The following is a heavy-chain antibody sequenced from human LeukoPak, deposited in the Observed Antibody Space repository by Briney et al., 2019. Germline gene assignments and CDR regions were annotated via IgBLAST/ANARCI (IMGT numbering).Heavy chain of an antibody. CDR3: ARTPQGRFFIDY. CDR2: ISSSGSTI. V-gene: IGHV3-11*01. CDR1: GFTFSDYY. J-gene: IGHJ4*02. D-gene: IGHD3-3*01. Sequence: GGSLRLSCAASGFTFSDYYMSWIRQAPGKGLEWVSYISSSGSTIYYADSVKGRFTMSRDNAKNSLYLQMKSLRAEDTAVCYCARTPQGRFFIDYWGQGTLVTVSS.